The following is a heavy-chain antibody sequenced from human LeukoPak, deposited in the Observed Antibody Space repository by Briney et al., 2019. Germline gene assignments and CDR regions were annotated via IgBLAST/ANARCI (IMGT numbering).Heavy chain of an antibody. CDR3: ARTALRYFDWLLSDYYYGMDV. Sequence: GASVKVSRKASGGTFSSYAISWVRQAPGQGLEWMGRIIPILGIANYAQKFQGRVTITADKSTSTAYMELSSLRSEDTAVYYCARTALRYFDWLLSDYYYGMDVWGQGTTVTVSS. D-gene: IGHD3-9*01. CDR2: IIPILGIA. J-gene: IGHJ6*02. CDR1: GGTFSSYA. V-gene: IGHV1-69*04.